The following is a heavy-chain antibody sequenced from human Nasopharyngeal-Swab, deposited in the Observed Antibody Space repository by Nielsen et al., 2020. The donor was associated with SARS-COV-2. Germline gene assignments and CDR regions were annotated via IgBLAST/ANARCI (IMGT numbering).Heavy chain of an antibody. V-gene: IGHV3-30*03. J-gene: IGHJ4*02. CDR3: AMIQDSGTYPSYFDY. D-gene: IGHD1-26*01. CDR2: ISKDGSEE. Sequence: GESLKISCTVSGVTFSHYGINWVRQAPGKGLAWVAAISKDGSEEYYPDSVKGRFTISRDNSKKTLYLQMNGLRVEDTAVYYCAMIQDSGTYPSYFDYWGQGTLVTVSS. CDR1: GVTFSHYG.